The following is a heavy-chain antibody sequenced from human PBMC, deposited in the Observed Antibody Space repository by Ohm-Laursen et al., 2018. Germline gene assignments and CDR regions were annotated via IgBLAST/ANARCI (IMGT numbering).Heavy chain of an antibody. D-gene: IGHD3-10*01. V-gene: IGHV4-31*01. CDR2: TYYRGST. CDR3: ARAIGSGSYYNVAS. CDR1: GGSISSGGHF. Sequence: TLSLTCTVSGGSISSGGHFWGWIRQHPGKGLEWIGHTYYRGSTFYNMSLQSLVTISVDTPKNQFSLKLSSVTAADTAVYYCARAIGSGSYYNVASWGQGTLVTVSS. J-gene: IGHJ5*02.